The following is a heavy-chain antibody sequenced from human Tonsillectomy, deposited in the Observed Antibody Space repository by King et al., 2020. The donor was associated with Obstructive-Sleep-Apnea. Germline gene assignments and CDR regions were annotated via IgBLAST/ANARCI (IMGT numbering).Heavy chain of an antibody. Sequence: QLVQSGAEVKKPGASLKISCKGSGYSFTSYWIAWVRQMPGKGLEWMGIIYPGDSDSRYTPYFQGHVTISADTSISTSYLQWSSLKASDTATYYCARQEEVDTAMVRAYNGMDVWGQGTTVTVSS. CDR1: GYSFTSYW. J-gene: IGHJ6*02. CDR3: ARQEEVDTAMVRAYNGMDV. CDR2: IYPGDSDS. V-gene: IGHV5-51*01. D-gene: IGHD5-18*01.